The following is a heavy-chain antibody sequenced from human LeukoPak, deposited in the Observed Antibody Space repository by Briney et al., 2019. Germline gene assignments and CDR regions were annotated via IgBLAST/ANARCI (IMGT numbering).Heavy chain of an antibody. CDR3: ARGPCKYVISANPDY. Sequence: GGSLRLSCAASGFTFSDYSMNGVRQATGKGWEWVSYISSIGATIYYADSVKGRFTISRDNAKNSLFLQMNSLRAEDTAVYYYARGPCKYVISANPDYWGQGTLVTVSS. J-gene: IGHJ4*02. D-gene: IGHD2-21*01. V-gene: IGHV3-48*01. CDR2: ISSIGATI. CDR1: GFTFSDYS.